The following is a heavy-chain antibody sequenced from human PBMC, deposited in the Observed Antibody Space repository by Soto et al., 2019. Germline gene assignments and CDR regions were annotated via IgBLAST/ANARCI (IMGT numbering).Heavy chain of an antibody. Sequence: ASVKVSCKASGYTFTTYYIHWVRQAPGQGLEWMGIINPSNGGANYAQKFQGRVTMTRDTSTSTVYMELSSLRSEDTAVYYCARDRGSGYYSGAFDIWGQGTMVTVSS. CDR1: GYTFTTYY. D-gene: IGHD3-22*01. V-gene: IGHV1-46*03. J-gene: IGHJ3*02. CDR2: INPSNGGA. CDR3: ARDRGSGYYSGAFDI.